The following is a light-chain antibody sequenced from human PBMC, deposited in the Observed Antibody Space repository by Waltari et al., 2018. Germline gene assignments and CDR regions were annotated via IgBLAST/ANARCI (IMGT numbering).Light chain of an antibody. CDR2: DAP. CDR1: QGISSA. Sequence: AIHLTQSPSSLSASVGDRITITCRASQGISSALAWYQQKPGESPKFLIYDAPSLQRGVPSRFSGSASGTDFTLTITSLQPEDFATYYCQQLHSYPITFGQGTRLEIK. J-gene: IGKJ5*01. V-gene: IGKV1-13*02. CDR3: QQLHSYPIT.